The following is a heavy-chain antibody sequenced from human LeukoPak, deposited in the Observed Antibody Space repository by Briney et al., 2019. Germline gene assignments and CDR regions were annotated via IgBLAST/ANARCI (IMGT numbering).Heavy chain of an antibody. V-gene: IGHV3-30*04. Sequence: SLRLSCAASGFTFTNFAVHWVRQAPGKGLEWVAFISYDGSAKYYADSVKGRFTISRDNSKNTLYLQMNSLRTEDTAVYYCARRSRDGWYFDYWGQGTLVTVSS. CDR1: GFTFTNFA. D-gene: IGHD5-24*01. CDR3: ARRSRDGWYFDY. CDR2: ISYDGSAK. J-gene: IGHJ4*02.